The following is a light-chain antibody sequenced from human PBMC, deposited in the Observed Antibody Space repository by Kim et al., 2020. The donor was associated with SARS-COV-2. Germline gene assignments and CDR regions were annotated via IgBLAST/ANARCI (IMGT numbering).Light chain of an antibody. CDR1: QGISSY. CDR3: QQYYSYPPT. Sequence: TATGDRVTITCRASQGISSYLAWYQQKPGKAPKLLIYAASTLQSGVPSRFSGSGSGTDFTLTISCLQSEDFATYYCQQYYSYPPTFGGGTKVDIK. V-gene: IGKV1-8*01. J-gene: IGKJ4*01. CDR2: AAS.